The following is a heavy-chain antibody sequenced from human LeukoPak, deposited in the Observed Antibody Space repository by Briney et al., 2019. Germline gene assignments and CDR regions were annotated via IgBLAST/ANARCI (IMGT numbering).Heavy chain of an antibody. J-gene: IGHJ4*02. CDR2: ISYDGSIR. CDR1: GFTFSNAW. CDR3: ARPAYCGGDCYAQFDY. D-gene: IGHD2-21*01. Sequence: GGSLRLSCTASGFTFSNAWMSWVRQAPGKGLEWVAVISYDGSIRNYADSVKGRFTISRDNPKNTLYLEMNSLRVEDTAVYYCARPAYCGGDCYAQFDYWGQGTLVTVSS. V-gene: IGHV3-30*03.